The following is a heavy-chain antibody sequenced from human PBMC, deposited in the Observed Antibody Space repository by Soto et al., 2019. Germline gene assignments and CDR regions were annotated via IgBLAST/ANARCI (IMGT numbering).Heavy chain of an antibody. CDR3: ARDPSGYYDSSGYYYYYYMDV. Sequence: ASVQVSCKASGGTFSSYAISWVRQAPGQGLEWMGGIIPIFGTANYAQKFQGRVTITADESTSSACMELSSLRSEDTAVYYCARDPSGYYDSSGYYYYYYMDVWVRGTTVTVSS. V-gene: IGHV1-69*13. CDR2: IIPIFGTA. J-gene: IGHJ6*03. D-gene: IGHD3-22*01. CDR1: GGTFSSYA.